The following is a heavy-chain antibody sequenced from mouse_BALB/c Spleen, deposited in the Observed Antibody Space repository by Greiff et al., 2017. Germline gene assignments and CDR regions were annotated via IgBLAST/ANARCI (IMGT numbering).Heavy chain of an antibody. CDR1: GFTFSSYT. V-gene: IGHV5-6-4*01. J-gene: IGHJ2*01. D-gene: IGHD2-1*01. CDR2: ISSGGSYT. Sequence: EVQLVESGGGLVKPGGSLKLSCAASGFTFSSYTMSWVRQTPEKRLEWVATISSGGSYTYYPDSVKGRFTISRDNAKNTLYLQMSSLKSEDTAMYYCTRDGNYYGNYEDYFDYWGQGTTLTVSS. CDR3: TRDGNYYGNYEDYFDY.